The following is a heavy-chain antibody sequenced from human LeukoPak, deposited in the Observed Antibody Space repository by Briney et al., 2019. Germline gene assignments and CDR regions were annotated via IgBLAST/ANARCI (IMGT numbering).Heavy chain of an antibody. CDR2: IRSKAYGGTT. J-gene: IGHJ4*02. CDR3: TRAVKPTMVRGVSYYFDY. V-gene: IGHV3-49*04. CDR1: GFTFGDYA. Sequence: GGSLRLSCTASGFTFGDYAMSWVRQAPGKGLEWVGFIRSKAYGGTTEYAASVKGRFTISRDDSKSIAYLQMNSLKTEDTAVYYCTRAVKPTMVRGVSYYFDYWGQGTLVTVSS. D-gene: IGHD3-10*01.